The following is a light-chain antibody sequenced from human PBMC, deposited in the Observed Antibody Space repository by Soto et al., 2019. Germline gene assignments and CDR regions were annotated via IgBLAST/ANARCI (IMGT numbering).Light chain of an antibody. Sequence: EIVLTQSPGTLSLSPGERATLSCRASQSVSSSYLAWYQQKPGQSPRLLIFGASSRATGTPDRFSGSGSGTDFTLTISRLEPEEFAVYYCQQYDTSPRTFGQGTTVEIK. CDR3: QQYDTSPRT. CDR1: QSVSSSY. V-gene: IGKV3-20*01. J-gene: IGKJ1*01. CDR2: GAS.